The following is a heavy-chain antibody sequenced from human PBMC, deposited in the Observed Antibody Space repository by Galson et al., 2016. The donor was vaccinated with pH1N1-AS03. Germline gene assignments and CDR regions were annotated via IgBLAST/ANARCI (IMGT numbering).Heavy chain of an antibody. CDR1: GYSFPNYW. CDR3: ARPGPGTRSSRSGFAF. V-gene: IGHV5-10-1*01. Sequence: QSGAEVKKPGESLRISCKGFGYSFPNYWISWVRQMPGKGLEWIGRIDPSDSYVNYSPSFRGHVPISADMSITTAFLPLSSLKASDTAIHSCARPGPGTRSSRSGFAFWGQGTLVSVSS. J-gene: IGHJ4*02. D-gene: IGHD1-1*01. CDR2: IDPSDSYV.